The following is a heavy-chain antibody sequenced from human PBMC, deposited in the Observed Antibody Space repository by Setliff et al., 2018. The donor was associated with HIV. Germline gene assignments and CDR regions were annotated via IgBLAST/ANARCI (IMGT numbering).Heavy chain of an antibody. D-gene: IGHD6-13*01. J-gene: IGHJ4*02. Sequence: GGSLRLSCVVSGFTFSDVWMSWVRQDPGKGLEWIGRMKSIPDGDTTDYAAPVKGRITISRDDSKNTLSLQMNSLKTEDTAVYYCAVVVGGYAYSSRWYFHYWGQGTLVTVSS. CDR2: MKSIPDGDTT. V-gene: IGHV3-15*01. CDR1: GFTFSDVW. CDR3: AVVVGGYAYSSRWYFHY.